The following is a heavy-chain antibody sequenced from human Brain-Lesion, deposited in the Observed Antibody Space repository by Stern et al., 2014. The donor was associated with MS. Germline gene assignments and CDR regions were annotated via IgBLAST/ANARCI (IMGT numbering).Heavy chain of an antibody. CDR2: IFPRDSNT. CDR3: ARSPATPSGYDRFDY. V-gene: IGHV5-51*03. Sequence: VQLVESGAEVKKPGESLKISCEASGYLFDDYWIGWVRQMSGRGLELVAIIFPRDSNTRYSPSVQGQVTLSADKSLSPAYLQWSSLKAADTAMYYCARSPATPSGYDRFDYWGQGALVTVSS. D-gene: IGHD5-12*01. J-gene: IGHJ4*02. CDR1: GYLFDDYW.